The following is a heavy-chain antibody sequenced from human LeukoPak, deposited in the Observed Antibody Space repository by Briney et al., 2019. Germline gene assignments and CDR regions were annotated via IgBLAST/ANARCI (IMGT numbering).Heavy chain of an antibody. CDR3: ARARPGYYPRQTYYYYMDV. CDR1: GGSISSSSYY. CDR2: IYYSGST. D-gene: IGHD3-22*01. Sequence: SETLSLTCTVSGGSISSSSYYWGWIRQPPGKGLEWIGSIYYSGSTYYNPSLKSRVTISVDTSKNQFSLKLSSVTAADTAVYYCARARPGYYPRQTYYYYMDVWGKGTTVTVSS. J-gene: IGHJ6*03. V-gene: IGHV4-39*07.